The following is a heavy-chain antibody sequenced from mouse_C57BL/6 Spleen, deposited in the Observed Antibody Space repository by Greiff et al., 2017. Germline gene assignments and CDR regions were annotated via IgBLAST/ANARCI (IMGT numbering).Heavy chain of an antibody. Sequence: DVKLVESGGGLVKPGGSLKLSCAASGFTFSDYGMHWVRQAPEKGLEWVAYISSGSSTIYYADAVKGRFTISRDNAKNTLFLQMTSLRSEDTAMYYCARHGSSYVYFDYWGQGTTLTVSS. CDR3: ARHGSSYVYFDY. D-gene: IGHD1-1*01. V-gene: IGHV5-17*01. CDR2: ISSGSSTI. J-gene: IGHJ2*01. CDR1: GFTFSDYG.